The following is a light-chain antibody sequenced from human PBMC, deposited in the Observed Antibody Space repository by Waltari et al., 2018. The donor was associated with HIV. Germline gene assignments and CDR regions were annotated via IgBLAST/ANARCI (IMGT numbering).Light chain of an antibody. J-gene: IGKJ5*01. CDR2: GAS. V-gene: IGKV1-27*01. CDR3: QNYNSAPQIT. Sequence: DIQMAQSPSSLSASVGDRVTITCRASQGISRYLAWYQQKPGKVPKLLIYGASTLQSGVPSRFSGGGSGTDFTLTISRLQPEDVAIYYCQNYNSAPQITFGQGTRLEIK. CDR1: QGISRY.